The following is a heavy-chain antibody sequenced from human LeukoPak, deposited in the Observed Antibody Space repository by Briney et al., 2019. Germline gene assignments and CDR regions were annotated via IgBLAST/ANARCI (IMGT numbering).Heavy chain of an antibody. Sequence: GKSLRLSCAASGFXFSSYAISWVRQAPGKGLEWVSAISGSSGSTYYADSVKGRFTISRDNSKNTLYLQMNSLRPEDTAVYYCAKVYLACGGDCYSSPAFDIWGQGTMVTVSS. CDR1: GFXFSSYA. CDR2: ISGSSGST. D-gene: IGHD2-21*02. J-gene: IGHJ3*02. V-gene: IGHV3-23*01. CDR3: AKVYLACGGDCYSSPAFDI.